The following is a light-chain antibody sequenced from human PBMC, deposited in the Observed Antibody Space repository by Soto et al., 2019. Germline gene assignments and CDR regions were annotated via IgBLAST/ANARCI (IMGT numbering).Light chain of an antibody. Sequence: DIQMTQSPSSLSSSVGDRVTITCRASQIIRNFLNWYQYKPGTAPKLLIHATSKLQSGVPSRFSGKGSGTEFSLTISSLQPEDFATYYCHQSYSTPTITFGQGTRLEFK. V-gene: IGKV1-39*01. CDR3: HQSYSTPTIT. J-gene: IGKJ5*01. CDR1: QIIRNF. CDR2: ATS.